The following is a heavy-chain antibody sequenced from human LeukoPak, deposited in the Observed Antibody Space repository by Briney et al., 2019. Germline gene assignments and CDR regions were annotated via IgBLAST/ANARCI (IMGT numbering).Heavy chain of an antibody. D-gene: IGHD2-15*01. Sequence: SETLSLTCTVSGSSISNYYWSWIRQPAGKGLEWIGRKYARGSSNYNPPVQSRVTMSVDTSKNQYSLKLRSVTAADTAVYYCARGRYCSADICTGGDSFDIWGQGTMVSVSP. CDR1: GSSISNYY. CDR3: ARGRYCSADICTGGDSFDI. J-gene: IGHJ3*02. CDR2: KYARGSS. V-gene: IGHV4-4*07.